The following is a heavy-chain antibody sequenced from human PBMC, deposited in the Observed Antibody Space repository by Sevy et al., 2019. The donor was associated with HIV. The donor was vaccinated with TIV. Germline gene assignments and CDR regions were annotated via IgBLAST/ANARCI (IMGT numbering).Heavy chain of an antibody. D-gene: IGHD5-12*01. CDR1: GYTFTSYD. V-gene: IGHV1-8*01. CDR2: MNPNSGNT. Sequence: ASVKVSCKASGYTFTSYDINWVRQATGQGLEWMGWMNPNSGNTGYAQKFQGRVTMTRNTSISTAYMELSSLRSEDTXVYYCARGERGLRSGYDSESGENNYWGQGTLVTVSS. J-gene: IGHJ4*02. CDR3: ARGERGLRSGYDSESGENNY.